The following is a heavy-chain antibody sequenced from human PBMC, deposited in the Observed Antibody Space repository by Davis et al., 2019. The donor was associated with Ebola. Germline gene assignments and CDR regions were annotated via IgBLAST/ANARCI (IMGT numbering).Heavy chain of an antibody. V-gene: IGHV3-30-3*01. CDR1: GFTFSSSA. J-gene: IGHJ4*02. CDR2: ISYDGSNK. Sequence: GESLKISCAASGFTFSSSAMHWVRQAPGKGLEWVAVISYDGSNKYYADSVKGRFTISRDNSKNTLYLQMNSLRAEDTAVYYCARVNYDYVWGSYRSYFDYWGQGTLVTVSS. D-gene: IGHD3-16*02. CDR3: ARVNYDYVWGSYRSYFDY.